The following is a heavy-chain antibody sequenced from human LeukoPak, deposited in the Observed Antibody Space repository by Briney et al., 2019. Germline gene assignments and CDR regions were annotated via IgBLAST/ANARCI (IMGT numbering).Heavy chain of an antibody. Sequence: PSETLSLTCTVSGGSISSSSYYWGWIRQPPGKGLEWIGSIYYSGSTYYNPSLKSRVTISVDTSKNQFSLKLSSVTAADTAVYYCASAPKLVWGTPYYFDYWGQGTLVTVSS. CDR1: GGSISSSSYY. J-gene: IGHJ4*02. D-gene: IGHD3-16*01. CDR3: ASAPKLVWGTPYYFDY. CDR2: IYYSGST. V-gene: IGHV4-39*07.